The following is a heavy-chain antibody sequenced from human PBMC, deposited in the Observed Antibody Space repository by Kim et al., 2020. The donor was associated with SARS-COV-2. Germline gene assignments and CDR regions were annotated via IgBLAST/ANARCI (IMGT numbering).Heavy chain of an antibody. J-gene: IGHJ4*02. Sequence: QAFRGRVTMTRDTSPTTVYMELNSLKSEDTAIFYCARQYFDILTGSYYFDYWGQGTLVTVSS. D-gene: IGHD3-9*01. CDR3: ARQYFDILTGSYYFDY. V-gene: IGHV1-46*01.